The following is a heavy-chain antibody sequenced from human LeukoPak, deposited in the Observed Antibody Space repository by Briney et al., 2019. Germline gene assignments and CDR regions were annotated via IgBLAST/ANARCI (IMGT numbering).Heavy chain of an antibody. CDR2: ISYDGSNK. D-gene: IGHD1-26*01. Sequence: GRSLRLSCAASGFTFSSYAMHWVRQAPGKGLEWVAVISYDGSNKYYADSVKGRFTISRDNSKNTLYLQMNSLRAEDTAVYYCARVPGSDAFDIWGQGTMVTVSS. CDR3: ARVPGSDAFDI. J-gene: IGHJ3*02. CDR1: GFTFSSYA. V-gene: IGHV3-30-3*01.